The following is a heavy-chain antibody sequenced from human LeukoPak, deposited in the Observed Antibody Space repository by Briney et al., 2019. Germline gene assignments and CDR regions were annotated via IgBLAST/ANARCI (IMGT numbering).Heavy chain of an antibody. CDR2: FYSSGSA. J-gene: IGHJ4*02. D-gene: IGHD5-18*01. V-gene: IGHV4-59*01. CDR3: ARVFGYTYGHADY. CDR1: GGSINGYY. Sequence: PSETLSLTCTVSGGSINGYYWCWMRQPPGKGLEWIGNFYSSGSANYNPSLKSRVTISVETSKNQFSLKLSSVTAADTAVYYWARVFGYTYGHADYWGQGTLVTVSS.